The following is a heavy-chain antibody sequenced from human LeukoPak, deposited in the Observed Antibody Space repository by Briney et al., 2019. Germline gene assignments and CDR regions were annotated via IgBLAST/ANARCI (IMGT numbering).Heavy chain of an antibody. CDR3: AGGSLYYFDY. Sequence: GASVKVSCKASGGTFSSYAISWVRQAPGQGLEWMGGIIPIFGTANHAQKFQGRVTITTDESTSTAYMELSSLRSEDTAVYYCAGGSLYYFDYWGQGTLVTVSS. D-gene: IGHD3-16*01. CDR2: IIPIFGTA. J-gene: IGHJ4*02. V-gene: IGHV1-69*05. CDR1: GGTFSSYA.